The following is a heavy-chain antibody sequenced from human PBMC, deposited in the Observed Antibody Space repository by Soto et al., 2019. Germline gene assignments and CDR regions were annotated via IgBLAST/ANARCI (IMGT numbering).Heavy chain of an antibody. J-gene: IGHJ4*02. CDR3: AKERNDFWSGTTGGFDH. Sequence: PGGSLRLSCAVSGFTFSSYAMSWVRQAPGKGLDWVSGISGSGGTTYYADSVKGRFTISRDNPKNTVYVQMNSLRPEDTAIYYCAKERNDFWSGTTGGFDHWGQGLLVTVSS. V-gene: IGHV3-23*01. CDR2: ISGSGGTT. CDR1: GFTFSSYA. D-gene: IGHD3-3*01.